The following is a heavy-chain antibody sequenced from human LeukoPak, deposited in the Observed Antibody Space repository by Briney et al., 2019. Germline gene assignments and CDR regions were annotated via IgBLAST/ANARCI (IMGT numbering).Heavy chain of an antibody. CDR1: GRSISSGDYY. D-gene: IGHD3-10*01. CDR3: ARGLRRGITMVRGTAFDI. Sequence: PSQTLSLTCTVSGRSISSGDYYWSWIRQPPGKGLEWIGYIYYSGSTYYNPSLKSRVTISVDTSKNQFSLKLSSVTAADTAVYYCARGLRRGITMVRGTAFDIWGQGTMVTVSS. V-gene: IGHV4-30-4*01. CDR2: IYYSGST. J-gene: IGHJ3*02.